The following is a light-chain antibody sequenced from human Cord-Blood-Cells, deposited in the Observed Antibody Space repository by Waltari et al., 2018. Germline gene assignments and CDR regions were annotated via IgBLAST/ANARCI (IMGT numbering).Light chain of an antibody. Sequence: QSALTQPASVSGSPGQSITTSCTGTSSDVGGYNYVSWYQQHPGKAPNLMMHDVSNRPAGVSNRFSGSKSGNTSSLTISGLQAEDEADYYCSSYTSSSTYVFGTGTKVTVL. CDR2: DVS. CDR3: SSYTSSSTYV. J-gene: IGLJ1*01. CDR1: SSDVGGYNY. V-gene: IGLV2-14*01.